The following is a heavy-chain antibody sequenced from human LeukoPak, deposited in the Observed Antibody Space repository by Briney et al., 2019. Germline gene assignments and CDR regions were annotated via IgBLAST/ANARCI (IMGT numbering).Heavy chain of an antibody. D-gene: IGHD3-3*01. CDR3: ARDPGDFWSGYHLDY. Sequence: PGGSLRLSCAASGFTFSSYSMNWVRQAPGKGLEWVSYISSSSTIYYADSVKGRFTISRDNAKDSLYLQMNSLRDEDTAVYYCARDPGDFWSGYHLDYWGQGTLVTVSS. CDR1: GFTFSSYS. J-gene: IGHJ4*02. CDR2: ISSSSTI. V-gene: IGHV3-48*02.